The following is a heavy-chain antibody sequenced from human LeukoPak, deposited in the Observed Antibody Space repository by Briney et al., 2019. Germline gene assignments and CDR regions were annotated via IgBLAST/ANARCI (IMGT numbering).Heavy chain of an antibody. D-gene: IGHD2-2*01. V-gene: IGHV1-69*13. CDR2: IIPIFGTA. Sequence: ASVKVSCKASGGTFSSYAISWVRQAPGQGLEWMGGIIPIFGTANYTQKFQGRVTITADESTSTAYMELSSLRSEDTAVYYCARPKRYCSSTSCYEDAFDIWGQGTMVTVSS. J-gene: IGHJ3*02. CDR1: GGTFSSYA. CDR3: ARPKRYCSSTSCYEDAFDI.